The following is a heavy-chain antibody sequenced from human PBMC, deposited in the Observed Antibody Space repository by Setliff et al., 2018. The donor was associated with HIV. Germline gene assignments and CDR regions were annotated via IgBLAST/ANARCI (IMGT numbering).Heavy chain of an antibody. CDR2: IYTSGST. J-gene: IGHJ4*02. D-gene: IGHD3-3*01. Sequence: PSETLSLTCTVSGGSISSGSYYWSWIRQPAGKGLEWIGRIYTSGSTNYNPSRKSRVTISVDTSKNQFSLKLSSVTAADTAVYYCAGSWSGYPLSFGYWGQGTLVTVSS. CDR1: GGSISSGSYY. V-gene: IGHV4-61*02. CDR3: AGSWSGYPLSFGY.